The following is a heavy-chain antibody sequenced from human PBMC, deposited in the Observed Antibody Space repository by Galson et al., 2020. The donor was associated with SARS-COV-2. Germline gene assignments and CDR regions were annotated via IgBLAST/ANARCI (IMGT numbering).Heavy chain of an antibody. Sequence: SETLSLTCTVSGGSISSSSYYWGWIRQPPGKGLEWIGSIYHSGSTYYNPSLKSRVTISVDTSKNQFSLKLSSVTAADTAVYYCARVGDIVVVPAADVWFDPWGQGTLVTVSS. D-gene: IGHD2-2*01. V-gene: IGHV4-39*07. CDR1: GGSISSSSYY. J-gene: IGHJ5*02. CDR2: IYHSGST. CDR3: ARVGDIVVVPAADVWFDP.